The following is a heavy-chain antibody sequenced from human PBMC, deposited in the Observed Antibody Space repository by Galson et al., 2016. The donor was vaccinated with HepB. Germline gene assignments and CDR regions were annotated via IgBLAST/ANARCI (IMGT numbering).Heavy chain of an antibody. Sequence: PALVKPTQTLTLTCTFSGFSLSASGMCVSWIRQPPGKALEWLALIDWDDDKYYSTSLKTRLTISKDTAKNQVVLTMTNMDPVDTATYYCARTAVQLAARDYYMDVWGKGTTVTVSS. D-gene: IGHD1-1*01. V-gene: IGHV2-70*01. CDR3: ARTAVQLAARDYYMDV. CDR2: IDWDDDK. J-gene: IGHJ6*03. CDR1: GFSLSASGMC.